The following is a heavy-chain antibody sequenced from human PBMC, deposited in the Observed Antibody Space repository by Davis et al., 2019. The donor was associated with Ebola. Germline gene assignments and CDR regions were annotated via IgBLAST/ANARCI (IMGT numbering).Heavy chain of an antibody. Sequence: PGGSLRLSCAVYGGSFSGYYWSWIRQPPGKGLEWIGEINHSGSTNYNPSLKSRVTISVDTSKNQFSLKLSSVTAADTAVYYCARLRKAGYCTNGVCPNNYYYYYMDVWGKGTTVTVSS. CDR3: ARLRKAGYCTNGVCPNNYYYYYMDV. CDR2: INHSGST. D-gene: IGHD2-8*01. CDR1: GGSFSGYY. J-gene: IGHJ6*03. V-gene: IGHV4-34*01.